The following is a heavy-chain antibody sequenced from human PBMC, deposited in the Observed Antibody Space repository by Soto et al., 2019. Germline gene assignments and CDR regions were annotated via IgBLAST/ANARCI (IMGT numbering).Heavy chain of an antibody. CDR2: IYSGGST. CDR1: GFTVSSNY. Sequence: GGSLRLSCAASGFTVSSNYMSWVRQAPGKGLEWVSVIYSGGSTYYADSVKGRFTISRDNSKNTLYLQMNSLRAEDTAVYYCARDSKGTNDFQHWGQGTLVTVSS. CDR3: ARDSKGTNDFQH. J-gene: IGHJ1*01. D-gene: IGHD1-1*01. V-gene: IGHV3-53*01.